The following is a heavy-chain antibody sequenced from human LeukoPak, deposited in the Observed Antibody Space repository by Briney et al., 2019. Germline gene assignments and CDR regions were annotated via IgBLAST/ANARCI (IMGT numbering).Heavy chain of an antibody. D-gene: IGHD6-19*01. J-gene: IGHJ4*02. CDR1: GYTFTSSG. V-gene: IGHV1-18*01. CDR2: ISTYNGYS. CDR3: AKNSSGGYSDY. Sequence: VASVKVSCKPSGYTFTSSGITWVRQAPGQGLEWMGWISTYNGYSKYAQNLQGRVTMTADTSTTTAYMELSSLRSDDTAVYYCAKNSSGGYSDYWGQGTLVTVSS.